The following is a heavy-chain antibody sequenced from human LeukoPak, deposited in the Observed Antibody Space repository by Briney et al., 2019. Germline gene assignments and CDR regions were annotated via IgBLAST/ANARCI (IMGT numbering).Heavy chain of an antibody. CDR2: IYSGGGT. CDR1: GFTVSSNY. Sequence: AGGSLRLSCAASGFTVSSNYMTCVRQAPGKGLEWVSVIYSGGGTDYADSVKGQFTISRDNSKNTLYLQMNSLRAEDTAVYYCARDCSSTTCYMGAFDIWGQGTMVTVSS. V-gene: IGHV3-53*01. D-gene: IGHD2-2*02. CDR3: ARDCSSTTCYMGAFDI. J-gene: IGHJ3*02.